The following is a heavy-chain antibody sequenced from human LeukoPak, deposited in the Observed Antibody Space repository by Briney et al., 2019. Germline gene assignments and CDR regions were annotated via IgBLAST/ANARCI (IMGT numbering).Heavy chain of an antibody. CDR2: IYTSGSA. CDR3: ASYTSSSWYSFDY. J-gene: IGHJ4*02. V-gene: IGHV4-4*07. CDR1: GYSISSNYY. D-gene: IGHD6-13*01. Sequence: SETLSLTCTVSGYSISSNYYWSWIRQPAGKGLEWIGRIYTSGSANYNPSLKSRVTMSVDTSKNQFSLKLSSVTAADTAVYYCASYTSSSWYSFDYWGQGTLVTVSS.